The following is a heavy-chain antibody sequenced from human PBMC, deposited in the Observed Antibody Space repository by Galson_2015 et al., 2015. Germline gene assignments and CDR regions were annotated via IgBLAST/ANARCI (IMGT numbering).Heavy chain of an antibody. Sequence: ETLSLTCAVYGGSFSGYSWSWLRPPPGKGLEWIGEINHSGSTNYNPSLKSRVTISVDTSKNRFSLKLISVTAEDTAVYYCAKDSYLAPDWNDELNWFDPWGQGTLVTVSS. CDR1: GGSFSGYS. D-gene: IGHD1-1*01. CDR3: AKDSYLAPDWNDELNWFDP. V-gene: IGHV4-34*01. J-gene: IGHJ5*02. CDR2: INHSGST.